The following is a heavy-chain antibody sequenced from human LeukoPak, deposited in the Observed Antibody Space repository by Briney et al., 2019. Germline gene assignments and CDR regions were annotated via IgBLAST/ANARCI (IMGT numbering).Heavy chain of an antibody. CDR2: MNPNSGNT. Sequence: GASVKVSCKASGYTFTSYDINWVRRATGQGLEWMGWMNPNSGNTGYAQKFQGRVTMTRNTSISTAYMELSSLRSEDTAVYYCARDYYDSSGYSYYFDYWGQGALVTVSS. CDR3: ARDYYDSSGYSYYFDY. D-gene: IGHD3-22*01. CDR1: GYTFTSYD. V-gene: IGHV1-8*01. J-gene: IGHJ4*02.